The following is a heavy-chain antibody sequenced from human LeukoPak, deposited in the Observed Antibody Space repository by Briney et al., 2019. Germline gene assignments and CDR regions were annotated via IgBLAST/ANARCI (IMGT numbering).Heavy chain of an antibody. D-gene: IGHD6-19*01. J-gene: IGHJ4*02. Sequence: PGGSLRLSCAASGFTFSSYGMNWVRQAPGKGLEWVSSISSSSSYIYYADSVKGRFTISRDNAKNSLYLQMNSLRAEDTAVYYCARDPYSSGWLNDYWGQGTLVTVSS. V-gene: IGHV3-21*01. CDR1: GFTFSSYG. CDR3: ARDPYSSGWLNDY. CDR2: ISSSSSYI.